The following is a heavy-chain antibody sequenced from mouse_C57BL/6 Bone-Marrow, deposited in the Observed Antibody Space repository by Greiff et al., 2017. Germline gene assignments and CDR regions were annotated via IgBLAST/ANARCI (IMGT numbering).Heavy chain of an antibody. CDR3: ARDRRGLRRGFAY. D-gene: IGHD2-4*01. V-gene: IGHV5-4*01. CDR2: ISDGGSYT. Sequence: EVKLVESGGGLVKPGGSLKLSCAASGFTFSSYAMSWVRQTPEKRLEWVATISDGGSYTYYPDNVKGRFTISRDNAKNHLYLQMSHLKSEDTAMYYCARDRRGLRRGFAYWGQGTLVTVSA. J-gene: IGHJ3*01. CDR1: GFTFSSYA.